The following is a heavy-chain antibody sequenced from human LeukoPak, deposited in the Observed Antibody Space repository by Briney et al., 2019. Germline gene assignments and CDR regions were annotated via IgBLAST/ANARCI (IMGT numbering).Heavy chain of an antibody. CDR2: IYTSGST. CDR1: GGSISSYY. J-gene: IGHJ6*03. D-gene: IGHD5-18*01. CDR3: ARSGYSYGTSYYYYYYMDV. Sequence: SETLSLTGTVSGGSISSYYWSWIRQPAGKGLEWIGRIYTSGSTNYNPSLKSRVTMSVDTSKNQFSLKLSSVTAADTAVYYCARSGYSYGTSYYYYYYMDVWGKGTTVTVSS. V-gene: IGHV4-4*07.